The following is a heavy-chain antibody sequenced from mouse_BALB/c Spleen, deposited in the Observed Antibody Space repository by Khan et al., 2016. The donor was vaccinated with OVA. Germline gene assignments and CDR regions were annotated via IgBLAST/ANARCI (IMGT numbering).Heavy chain of an antibody. CDR1: GYSITSDSA. D-gene: IGHD2-14*01. Sequence: EVQLQESGPGLVKPSQSLSLTCTVTGYSITSDSAWNWIRQFPGNKLEWIGYINYSGSTSYNPSLKSRISITRDTSKNQFFLQLNSVTTEDTATYFCARGVRLTYWGQGTLVTVSA. CDR3: ARGVRLTY. J-gene: IGHJ3*01. CDR2: INYSGST. V-gene: IGHV3-2*02.